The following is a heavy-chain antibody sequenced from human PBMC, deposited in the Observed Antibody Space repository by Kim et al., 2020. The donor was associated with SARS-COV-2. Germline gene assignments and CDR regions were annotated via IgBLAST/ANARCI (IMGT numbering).Heavy chain of an antibody. D-gene: IGHD4-17*01. V-gene: IGHV3-23*01. J-gene: IGHJ4*02. CDR2: ISGSGTNT. CDR3: AREDYNDYQWGVFDY. CDR1: GFTFINYA. Sequence: GGSLRLSCAASGFTFINYAMSWVRQAPGKGLEWVSGISGSGTNTFYPDSVKGRFTITSDNSQNTLYLQMKIVTADDTAVYYCAREDYNDYQWGVFDYVGQGSLVTVSP.